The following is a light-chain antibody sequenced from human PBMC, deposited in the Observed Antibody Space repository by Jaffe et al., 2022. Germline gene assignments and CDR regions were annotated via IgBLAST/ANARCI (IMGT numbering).Light chain of an antibody. CDR3: GTWDSSLSADV. CDR2: DNN. Sequence: QSVLTQPPSVSAAPGQKVTISCSGSSSNIGNNYVSWYQQLPGTAPKLLIYDNNKRPSGIPDRFSGSKSGTSATLGITGLQTGDEADYYCGTWDSSLSADVFGTGTKVTVL. J-gene: IGLJ1*01. V-gene: IGLV1-51*01. CDR1: SSNIGNNY.